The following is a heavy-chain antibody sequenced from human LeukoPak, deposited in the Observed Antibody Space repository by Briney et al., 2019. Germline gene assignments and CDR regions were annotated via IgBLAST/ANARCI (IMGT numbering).Heavy chain of an antibody. CDR1: GGTFSTYA. V-gene: IGHV1-46*01. J-gene: IGHJ4*02. Sequence: GASVKVSCKASGGTFSTYAISWVRQAPGQGLEWMGIINPSGGSTSYAQKFQGRVTMTRDTSTSTVYMELSSLRSEDTAVYYCARFVRDGYNYEGDHWGQGTLVTVSS. CDR3: ARFVRDGYNYEGDH. D-gene: IGHD5-24*01. CDR2: INPSGGST.